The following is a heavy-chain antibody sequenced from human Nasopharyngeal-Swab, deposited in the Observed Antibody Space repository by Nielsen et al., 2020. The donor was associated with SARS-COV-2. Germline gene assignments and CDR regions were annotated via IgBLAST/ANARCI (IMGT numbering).Heavy chain of an antibody. CDR2: INSDGNIT. V-gene: IGHV3-74*01. CDR3: ARDTDFDY. CDR1: GFIISGSW. D-gene: IGHD4-11*01. J-gene: IGHJ4*02. Sequence: GGSLRLSCAAPGFIISGSWMHWVRQVPGKGLVWVSRINSDGNITSYADSVRGRFTTSRDNAKNTLYLQMNSLGVEDTGVYHCARDTDFDYWGQGTPVTVSS.